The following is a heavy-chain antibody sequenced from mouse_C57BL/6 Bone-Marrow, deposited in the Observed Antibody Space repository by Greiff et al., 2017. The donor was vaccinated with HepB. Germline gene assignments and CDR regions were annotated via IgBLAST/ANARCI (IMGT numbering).Heavy chain of an antibody. J-gene: IGHJ4*01. Sequence: VKLQESGAELAKPGASVKLSCKASGYTFTSYWMHWVKPRPGQGLEWIGYINPSSGYTKYNQKFKDKATLTADKSSRTAYMQLSSLTYEDSAVYYCARVGRDYAMDYWGQGTSVTVSS. CDR3: ARVGRDYAMDY. CDR2: INPSSGYT. CDR1: GYTFTSYW. D-gene: IGHD3-3*01. V-gene: IGHV1-7*01.